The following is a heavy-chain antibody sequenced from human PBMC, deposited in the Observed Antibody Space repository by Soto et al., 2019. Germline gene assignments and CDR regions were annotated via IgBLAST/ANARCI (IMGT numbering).Heavy chain of an antibody. CDR1: GYPLTELS. CDR2: FDPEDGET. D-gene: IGHD2-15*01. CDR3: ATALYSPVVAALHWFDP. V-gene: IGHV1-24*01. J-gene: IGHJ5*02. Sequence: XSVKVSCKVAGYPLTELSMHWVRRATGKGLEWMGGFDPEDGETIYAQKFQGRVTMTEDTSTDTAYMELSSLRSEDTAVYYCATALYSPVVAALHWFDPWGQGTLVTVS.